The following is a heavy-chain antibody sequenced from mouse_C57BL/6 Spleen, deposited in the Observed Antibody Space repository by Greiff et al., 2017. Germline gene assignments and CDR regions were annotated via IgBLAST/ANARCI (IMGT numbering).Heavy chain of an antibody. J-gene: IGHJ3*01. CDR1: GFTFSSYA. Sequence: EVHLVESGGGLVKPGGSLKLSCAASGFTFSSYAMSWVRQTPEKRLEWVATISDGGSYTYYPDNVKGRFTISRDNAKNNLYLQMSHLKSEDTAMYYCARDGAYGSSHVGFAYWGQGTLVTVSA. CDR2: ISDGGSYT. V-gene: IGHV5-4*01. D-gene: IGHD1-1*01. CDR3: ARDGAYGSSHVGFAY.